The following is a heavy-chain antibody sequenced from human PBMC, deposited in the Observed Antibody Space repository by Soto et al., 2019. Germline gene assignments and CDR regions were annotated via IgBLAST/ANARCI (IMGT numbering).Heavy chain of an antibody. CDR2: ISGSGGST. Sequence: EVQLLESGEGLVQPGGSLRLSCAASGFTFSNYAMTWVRQAPGKGLAWVSSISGSGGSTYYADSVEGRFTISRDNSKNTVYLQMKSLRAEDTAVYYCAKGKYSSSWYSPFDYWGLGTLVTVSS. CDR3: AKGKYSSSWYSPFDY. D-gene: IGHD6-13*01. J-gene: IGHJ4*02. V-gene: IGHV3-23*01. CDR1: GFTFSNYA.